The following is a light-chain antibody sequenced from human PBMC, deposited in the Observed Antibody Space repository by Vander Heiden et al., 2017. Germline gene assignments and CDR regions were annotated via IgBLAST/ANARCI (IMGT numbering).Light chain of an antibody. Sequence: AIQLTQSPSSLSASVGDRVTITCRASQGISSALAWYQQKPGKAPKLLIYDASSLESGVQSRFSGSGSGTDFTLSISILHPEDFATYYCQQVNNYPLTFGGGTKVEIK. CDR1: QGISSA. V-gene: IGKV1D-13*01. J-gene: IGKJ4*01. CDR2: DAS. CDR3: QQVNNYPLT.